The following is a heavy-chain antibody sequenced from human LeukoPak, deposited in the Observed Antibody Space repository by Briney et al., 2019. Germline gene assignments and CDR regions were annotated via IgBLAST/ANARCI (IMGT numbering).Heavy chain of an antibody. CDR1: GYTFTSYY. CDR2: INPSGGST. CDR3: AREQLVQIDHYYMDV. Sequence: ASVKVSCKASGYTFTSYYMHWVRQAPGQGLEWMGIINPSGGSTSYAQKFQGRVTMTRDTSTSTVYMELSSLRSEDTAVYYCAREQLVQIDHYYMDVWGKGTTVTVSS. J-gene: IGHJ6*03. D-gene: IGHD6-6*01. V-gene: IGHV1-46*01.